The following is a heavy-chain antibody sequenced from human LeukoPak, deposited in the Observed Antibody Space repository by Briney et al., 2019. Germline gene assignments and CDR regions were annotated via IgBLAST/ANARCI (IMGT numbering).Heavy chain of an antibody. J-gene: IGHJ5*02. Sequence: SETLSLTCTVSDGSISNYYWSWIRQPPGTGLEWIAYIDYSGSTYYNPSHKSRVTISVDTSKNQFSLKLSSVTAADTAVYYCARVGGYYYGSGSPAMYNWFDPWGQGTLVTVSS. CDR2: IDYSGST. CDR1: DGSISNYY. D-gene: IGHD3-10*01. CDR3: ARVGGYYYGSGSPAMYNWFDP. V-gene: IGHV4-59*08.